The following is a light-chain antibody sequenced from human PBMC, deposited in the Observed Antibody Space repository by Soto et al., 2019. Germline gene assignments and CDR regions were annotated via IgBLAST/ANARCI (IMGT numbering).Light chain of an antibody. CDR3: QSYGSDFVV. V-gene: IGLV6-57*04. Sequence: NFMLTQPHSVSESPGKTLSISCTRSSGSIANNYVQWYQQRPGSAPTTVIYENNQRLSGVPDRFSGSTDGSSNSASLTLSGLQTEDEAAYYCQSYGSDFVVFGGGTKLTVL. CDR1: SGSIANNY. J-gene: IGLJ2*01. CDR2: ENN.